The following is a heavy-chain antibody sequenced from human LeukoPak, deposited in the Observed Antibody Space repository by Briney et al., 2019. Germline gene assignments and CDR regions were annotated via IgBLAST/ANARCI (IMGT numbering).Heavy chain of an antibody. D-gene: IGHD2-15*01. Sequence: GGSLRVSCAASGFSFRNYAMTWVRHALGKGLGWVSRTSGSGDITTYADSVKGRFTLSRTNSANRLYLHMNTLRAHDPGLYYFANYRSGGGGYYSCLEHWGQGTLVAVSS. CDR2: TSGSGDIT. V-gene: IGHV3-23*01. J-gene: IGHJ1*01. CDR3: ANYRSGGGGYYSCLEH. CDR1: GFSFRNYA.